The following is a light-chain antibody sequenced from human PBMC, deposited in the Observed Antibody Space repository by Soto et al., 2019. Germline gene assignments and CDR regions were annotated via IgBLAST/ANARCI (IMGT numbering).Light chain of an antibody. Sequence: EIVLTQSPATLSVSPGERATLSCRASQSINNNYLAWYQQKPGQAPRLLIYGISTRATGVPARFSGSGSGTEFTLSISSLQAEDFAFYSWQQYSQWPITFGQGTRLEIK. CDR3: QQYSQWPIT. V-gene: IGKV3-15*01. CDR1: QSINNN. CDR2: GIS. J-gene: IGKJ5*01.